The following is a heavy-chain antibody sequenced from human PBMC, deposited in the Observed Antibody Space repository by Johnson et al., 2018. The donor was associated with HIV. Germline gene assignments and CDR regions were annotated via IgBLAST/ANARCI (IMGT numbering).Heavy chain of an antibody. CDR1: GFSFSDYY. Sequence: QVQLVESGGGLVKPGGSLRLSCAASGFSFSDYYMSWIRQAPGKGPEWVSYISSSGSTIYYADSVKGRFTISRDNAKNSLYMQMTSLRAEDTAVYYCARAPSPGPGGAFDIWGQGTMVTVSS. CDR3: ARAPSPGPGGAFDI. V-gene: IGHV3-11*04. CDR2: ISSSGSTI. J-gene: IGHJ3*02.